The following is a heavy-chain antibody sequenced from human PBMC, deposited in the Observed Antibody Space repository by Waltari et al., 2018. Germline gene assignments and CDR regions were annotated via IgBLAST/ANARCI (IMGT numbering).Heavy chain of an antibody. J-gene: IGHJ3*02. D-gene: IGHD6-13*01. V-gene: IGHV3-72*01. CDR1: GFAFSDHH. CDR2: TRNKANSYTT. Sequence: EVQLVESGGGLVQPGGSLRLSCAASGFAFSDHHMAWVRQAPGKGPEWVGRTRNKANSYTTEYAASVKGRFTISRDDSKNSLYLQMNSLKTEDTAVYYCASEVVAAAGNKEEAFDIWGQGTMVTVSS. CDR3: ASEVVAAAGNKEEAFDI.